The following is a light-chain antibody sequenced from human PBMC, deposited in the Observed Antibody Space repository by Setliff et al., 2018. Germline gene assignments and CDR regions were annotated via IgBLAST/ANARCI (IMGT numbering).Light chain of an antibody. J-gene: IGLJ3*02. CDR2: EDT. Sequence: QSALAQPASVSGSPGQSITISCTGTSSDVGTYNLVSWYQHHPGKAPKVMIYEDTKRPSGVSNRFSGSKSGNTASLTISGLRVEDEADYYCCSYAGSSTWVFGGGTKVTVL. CDR1: SSDVGTYNL. V-gene: IGLV2-23*01. CDR3: CSYAGSSTWV.